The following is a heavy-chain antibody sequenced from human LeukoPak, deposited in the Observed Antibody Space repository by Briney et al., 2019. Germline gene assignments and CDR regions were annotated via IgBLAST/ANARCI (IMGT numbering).Heavy chain of an antibody. CDR3: ARDAGVELWLSIDY. CDR1: GFTFSSYS. CDR2: ISSSSSTI. V-gene: IGHV3-48*04. Sequence: GGSLRLSCAASGFTFSSYSMNWVRQAPGKGLEWVSYISSSSSTIYYADSVKGRFTISRDNAKNSLYLQMNSLRAEDTAVYYCARDAGVELWLSIDYWGQGTLVTVSS. J-gene: IGHJ4*02. D-gene: IGHD5-18*01.